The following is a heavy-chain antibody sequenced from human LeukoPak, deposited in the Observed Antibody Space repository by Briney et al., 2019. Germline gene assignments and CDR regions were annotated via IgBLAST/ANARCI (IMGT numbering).Heavy chain of an antibody. Sequence: SETLSLTCTVSGGSISSYYWSSIRQPPGKGLEWIGYIYYSGSPNYNPSLKSRVTLSVDTSKNQCSLNLSAVTAADTAVYYCARDRGVATTHLRWFDPWGQGTLVTVSS. D-gene: IGHD5-12*01. CDR3: ARDRGVATTHLRWFDP. CDR1: GGSISSYY. CDR2: IYYSGSP. V-gene: IGHV4-59*01. J-gene: IGHJ5*02.